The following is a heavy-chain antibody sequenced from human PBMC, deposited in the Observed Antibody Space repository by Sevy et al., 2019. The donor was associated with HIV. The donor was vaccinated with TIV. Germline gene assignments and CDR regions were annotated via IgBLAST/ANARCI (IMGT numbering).Heavy chain of an antibody. D-gene: IGHD3-16*01. J-gene: IGHJ5*02. Sequence: SETLYLTCTVSGGSISSSSYYWGWIRQPPGKGLEWIGSIYYSGSTYYNPSLKSRVTISVDTSKNQFSLKLSSVTAADTAVYYCARPRRGGLSIDPWGQGTLVTVSS. CDR1: GGSISSSSYY. CDR3: ARPRRGGLSIDP. V-gene: IGHV4-39*01. CDR2: IYYSGST.